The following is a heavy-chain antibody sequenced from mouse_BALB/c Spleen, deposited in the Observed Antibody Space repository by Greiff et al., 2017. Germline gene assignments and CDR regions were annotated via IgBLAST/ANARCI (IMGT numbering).Heavy chain of an antibody. CDR3: AREEIYYGMDY. CDR2: IYPGDGDT. CDR1: GYAFSSSW. V-gene: IGHV1-82*01. J-gene: IGHJ4*01. Sequence: QVQLQQSGPELVKPGASVKISCKASGYAFSSSWMNWVKQRPGQGLEWIGRIYPGDGDTNYNGKFKGKATLTADKSSSTAYMQLSSLTSVDSAVYFCAREEIYYGMDYWGQGTSVTVSS.